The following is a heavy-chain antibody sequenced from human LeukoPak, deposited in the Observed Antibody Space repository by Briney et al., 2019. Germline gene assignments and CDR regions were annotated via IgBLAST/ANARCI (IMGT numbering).Heavy chain of an antibody. CDR1: GFTFRTYA. J-gene: IGHJ4*02. CDR3: AKDRSDNKTWYAGSH. D-gene: IGHD2-8*01. V-gene: IGHV3-23*01. Sequence: GGSLRLSCAASGFTFRTYAMSWVRQAPGKGLEWVSGISGSGDSTYYADSVKGRSTISRDNSWNTLFLQMNSLRDEDTAVYYCAKDRSDNKTWYAGSHWGQGTLVTVSS. CDR2: ISGSGDST.